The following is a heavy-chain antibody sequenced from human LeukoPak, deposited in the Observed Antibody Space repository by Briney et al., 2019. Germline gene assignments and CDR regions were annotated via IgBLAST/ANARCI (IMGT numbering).Heavy chain of an antibody. Sequence: GASVKVSCKASGYTFTSYDINWVRQATGQGLEWMGWMNPNSGNTGYAQKFQGRVTITADKSTSAAYMELSSLRSEDTAVYYCARVSSVVVWGQGTTVTVSS. CDR1: GYTFTSYD. J-gene: IGHJ6*02. D-gene: IGHD4-23*01. CDR2: MNPNSGNT. CDR3: ARVSSVVV. V-gene: IGHV1-8*01.